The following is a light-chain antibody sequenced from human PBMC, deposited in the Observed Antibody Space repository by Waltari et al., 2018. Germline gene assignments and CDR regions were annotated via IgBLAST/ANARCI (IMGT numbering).Light chain of an antibody. V-gene: IGLV3-1*01. J-gene: IGLJ3*02. CDR2: QNG. CDR1: ELGIRF. Sequence: SYDLTQPPSVSVSPGQTASITRPGHELGIRFVCWYPQKPGQSPILVIYQNGRRPSGIPGRFSGSNSGNTATLTISGTQAVDEADYYCQAWDRGTWGVFGGGTRLTVL. CDR3: QAWDRGTWGV.